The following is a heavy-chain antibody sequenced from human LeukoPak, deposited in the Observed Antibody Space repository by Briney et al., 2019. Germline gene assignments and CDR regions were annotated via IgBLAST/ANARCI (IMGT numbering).Heavy chain of an antibody. D-gene: IGHD3-22*01. CDR2: INPNSGGT. V-gene: IGHV1-2*02. CDR3: AREGRRYYDSSGYPDY. CDR1: GGTFSSYA. J-gene: IGHJ4*02. Sequence: ASVKVSCKASGGTFSSYAISWVRQAPGQGLEWMGWINPNSGGTNYAQKFQGRVTMTGDTSISTAYMELSRLRSDDTAVYYCAREGRRYYDSSGYPDYWGQGTLVTVSS.